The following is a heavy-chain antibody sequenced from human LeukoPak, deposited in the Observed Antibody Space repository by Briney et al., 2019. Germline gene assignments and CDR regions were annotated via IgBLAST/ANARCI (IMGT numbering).Heavy chain of an antibody. CDR3: ARGLRAAAGPHYYYYGMDV. CDR2: INHSGST. V-gene: IGHV4-34*01. J-gene: IGHJ6*02. Sequence: SSETLSLTCAAYGGSFSGYYWSWIRQPPGKGLEWIGEINHSGSTNYNPSLKSRVTISVDTSKNQFSLKLSSVTAADTAVYYCARGLRAAAGPHYYYYGMDVWGQGTTVTVSS. CDR1: GGSFSGYY. D-gene: IGHD6-13*01.